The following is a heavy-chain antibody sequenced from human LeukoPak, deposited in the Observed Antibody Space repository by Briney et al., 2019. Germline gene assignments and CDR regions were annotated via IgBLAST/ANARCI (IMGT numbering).Heavy chain of an antibody. J-gene: IGHJ6*02. V-gene: IGHV4-34*01. CDR3: ARRTNYYYYGMDV. Sequence: SETLSLTCAVYGGSFSGYYWSWIRQPPGKGLEWIGEINHSGSTNYNPSLESRVTISVDTSKNQFSLKLSSVTAADTAVYYCARRTNYYYYGMDVWGQGTTVTVSS. CDR1: GGSFSGYY. CDR2: INHSGST. D-gene: IGHD1-14*01.